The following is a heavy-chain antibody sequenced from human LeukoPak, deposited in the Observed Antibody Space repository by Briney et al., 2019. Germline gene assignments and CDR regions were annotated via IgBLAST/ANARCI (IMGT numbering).Heavy chain of an antibody. CDR3: ARHIKVGATPYYGMDV. Sequence: QPGGSLRLSCAASGFTFSSYAMSWVRQAPGKGLEWVSAISGSGGSTYYADSVKGRFTISRHNSKNTLYLQMNSLRAEDTAVYYCARHIKVGATPYYGMDVWGQGTTVTVSS. D-gene: IGHD1-26*01. CDR2: ISGSGGST. V-gene: IGHV3-23*01. J-gene: IGHJ6*02. CDR1: GFTFSSYA.